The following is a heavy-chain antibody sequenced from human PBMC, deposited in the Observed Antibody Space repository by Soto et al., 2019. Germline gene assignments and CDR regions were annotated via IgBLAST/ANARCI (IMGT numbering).Heavy chain of an antibody. Sequence: SETLSLTCTVSGGSISSGGYSWTWIRQSPGKGLEWIGYTYQSGSAYYNPSLKSRVTISVDRSKNQFSLNLTSVTAADTAVYYCARNYYGMDVWGQGTTVTVSS. J-gene: IGHJ6*02. V-gene: IGHV4-30-2*06. CDR2: TYQSGSA. CDR3: ARNYYGMDV. CDR1: GGSISSGGYS.